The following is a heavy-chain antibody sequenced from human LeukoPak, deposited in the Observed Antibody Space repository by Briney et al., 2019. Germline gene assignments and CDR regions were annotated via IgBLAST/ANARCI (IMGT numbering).Heavy chain of an antibody. CDR1: GYTFTNYD. Sequence: ASVKVSCKASGYTFTNYDINWVRQAPGQGLEWMGWISGYNSNTNYAQKFQGRVTMTRNTSISTAYMELSSLRSEDTAVYYCARGIQLWSYDAFDIWGQGTMVTVSS. V-gene: IGHV1-8*02. CDR2: ISGYNSNT. D-gene: IGHD5-18*01. CDR3: ARGIQLWSYDAFDI. J-gene: IGHJ3*02.